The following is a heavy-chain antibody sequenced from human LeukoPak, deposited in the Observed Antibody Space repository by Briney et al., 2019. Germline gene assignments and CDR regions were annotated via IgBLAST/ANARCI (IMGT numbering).Heavy chain of an antibody. J-gene: IGHJ6*02. D-gene: IGHD2-8*01. CDR1: GYTFTSYD. CDR3: VRCAVGCYYNYGIDD. Sequence: PLASVTVSCKASGYTFTSYDINWVRQAAGQGLEWMGWMNPNSGNTGYAQKFQGRVTMTRSTSITTAYMELSSLRPEDTAVYYCVRCAVGCYYNYGIDDWGQGTTVTVSS. V-gene: IGHV1-8*01. CDR2: MNPNSGNT.